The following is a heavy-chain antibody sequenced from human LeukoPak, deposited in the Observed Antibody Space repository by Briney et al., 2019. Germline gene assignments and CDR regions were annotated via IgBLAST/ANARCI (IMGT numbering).Heavy chain of an antibody. D-gene: IGHD2-15*01. CDR3: AKDIGVGYCNGCLFDY. CDR1: GFTFSSYT. V-gene: IGHV3-21*04. J-gene: IGHJ4*02. CDR2: ISTSSIYI. Sequence: GGSLRLPCAASGFTFSSYTMNWVRQAPGKGLEWVSSISTSSIYIYYADSVKGRFTISRDNSKNSLYLQMNSLRTEDTALYYCAKDIGVGYCNGCLFDYWGQGTLVTVSS.